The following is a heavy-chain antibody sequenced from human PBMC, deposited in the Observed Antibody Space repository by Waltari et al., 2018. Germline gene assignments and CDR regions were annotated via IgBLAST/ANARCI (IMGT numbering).Heavy chain of an antibody. CDR3: ARDDSYGQFMRFDF. CDR1: GLTVSRNS. J-gene: IGHJ4*02. CDR2: MYSGGNT. D-gene: IGHD5-18*01. V-gene: IGHV3-53*01. Sequence: EVQLVESGGGLIQPGGSLRLSCEASGLTVSRNSMRWVRRAPGTGREWLAAMYSGGNTFDADSVKGRFNISIDNSKNTLYLQMNSLRVDDTAVYYCARDDSYGQFMRFDFWGQGTVVTVSS.